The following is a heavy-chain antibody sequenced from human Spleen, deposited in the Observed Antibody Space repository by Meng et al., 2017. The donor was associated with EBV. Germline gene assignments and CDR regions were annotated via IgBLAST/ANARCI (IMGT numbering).Heavy chain of an antibody. CDR3: ARDEMTTGFDY. D-gene: IGHD4-17*01. J-gene: IGHJ4*02. Sequence: QVQQVHCCAEVKKPGASVNVSCKASGSTFTDYYMHWVRQAPGQGLEWMGRINPNSGDTDYAQKFQGRVTMTRDTSISTAYMELSRLRSDDTALYYCARDEMTTGFDYWGQGSLVTVSS. CDR2: INPNSGDT. V-gene: IGHV1-2*06. CDR1: GSTFTDYY.